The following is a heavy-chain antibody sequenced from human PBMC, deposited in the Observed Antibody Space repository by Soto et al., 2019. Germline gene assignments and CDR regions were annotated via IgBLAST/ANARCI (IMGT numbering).Heavy chain of an antibody. D-gene: IGHD5-18*01. J-gene: IGHJ6*02. CDR3: AKGSNRQLWIPYGMDV. V-gene: IGHV3-30*18. CDR2: ISYDGSNK. Sequence: QVQLVESGGGVVQPGRSLRLSCAASGFTFSSYGMHWVRQAPGKGLEWVVVISYDGSNKYYADSVKGRFTISRDNSKNTLYLQMNSLRAEDTAVYYCAKGSNRQLWIPYGMDVWGQGTTVTVSS. CDR1: GFTFSSYG.